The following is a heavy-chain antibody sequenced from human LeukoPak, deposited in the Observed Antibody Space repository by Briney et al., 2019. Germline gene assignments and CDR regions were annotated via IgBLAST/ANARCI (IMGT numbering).Heavy chain of an antibody. CDR2: IYTSGST. Sequence: SQTLSLTCTVSGGSISSGDYYWSWIRQPAGKGLEWIGRIYTSGSTNYNPSLKSRVTMSVDTSKNQFSLKLSSVTAADTAVYYCAREEGDYYGSGSYLGYWGQGTLVTVSS. CDR1: GGSISSGDYY. D-gene: IGHD3-10*01. J-gene: IGHJ4*02. V-gene: IGHV4-61*02. CDR3: AREEGDYYGSGSYLGY.